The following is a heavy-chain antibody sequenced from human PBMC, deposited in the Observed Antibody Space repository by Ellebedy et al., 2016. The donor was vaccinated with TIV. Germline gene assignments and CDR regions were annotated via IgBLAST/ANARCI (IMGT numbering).Heavy chain of an antibody. CDR1: GYSFTSYW. J-gene: IGHJ4*02. V-gene: IGHV5-10-1*01. D-gene: IGHD2-8*01. CDR2: IEPSDSYT. CDR3: ARVRGMVLDAFDY. Sequence: ASVKVSCKGSGYSFTSYWYSWVRQMPGKGLEWMGRIEPSDSYTNYIPSLQGHVFISSDKSISTAYLQWSRLKASDTAMYYCARVRGMVLDAFDYWGLGTLVTVSS.